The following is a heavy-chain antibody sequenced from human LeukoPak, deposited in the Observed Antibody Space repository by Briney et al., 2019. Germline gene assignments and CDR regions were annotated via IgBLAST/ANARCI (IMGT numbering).Heavy chain of an antibody. CDR3: ARIYGSGSYSLDY. Sequence: SGTLSLTCAVSGGSISSSNWWSWVRQPPGKGLEWIGEIYHSGSTNYNPSLKSRVTISVDTSKNQFSLKLSSVTAADTAVYYCARIYGSGSYSLDYWGQGTLVTVSS. D-gene: IGHD3-10*01. J-gene: IGHJ4*02. V-gene: IGHV4-4*02. CDR1: GGSISSSNW. CDR2: IYHSGST.